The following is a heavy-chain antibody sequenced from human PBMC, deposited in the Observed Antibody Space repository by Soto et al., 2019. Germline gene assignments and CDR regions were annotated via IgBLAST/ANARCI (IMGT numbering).Heavy chain of an antibody. D-gene: IGHD1-20*01. CDR2: ISAYNGNT. CDR3: ARVPGYNWNLDY. CDR1: GYTFSSYG. J-gene: IGHJ4*02. V-gene: IGHV1-18*01. Sequence: ASVKVSCKASGYTFSSYGISWVRLAPGRGLEWMGWISAYNGNTYYVQTLQGRVTMAIDTSTSTAYMELSSLRSDDTAVYYCARVPGYNWNLDYWGQGTLVTVSS.